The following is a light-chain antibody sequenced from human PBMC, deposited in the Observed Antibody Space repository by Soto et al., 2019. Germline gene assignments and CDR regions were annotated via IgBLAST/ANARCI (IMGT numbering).Light chain of an antibody. J-gene: IGKJ1*01. CDR2: DTS. Sequence: ENVLTQSPGTLSFSPGERATLSCRATQSVTNSYLAWYQQKPGQAPRLLIYDTSNRATGIPDRFSGGGSGTDFTLTISRLEPEDFAVYYCQQYGSSPRTFGQGTKVEIK. CDR1: QSVTNSY. V-gene: IGKV3-20*01. CDR3: QQYGSSPRT.